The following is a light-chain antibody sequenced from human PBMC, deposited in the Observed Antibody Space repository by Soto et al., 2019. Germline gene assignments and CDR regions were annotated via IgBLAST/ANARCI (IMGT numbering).Light chain of an antibody. CDR3: QVWDGSSDHVL. Sequence: SYELTQPPSVSVAPGKTATIPCGGNNIGSKSVLWYQQKPGQAPVLVIYDDSNRPSGIPERFSGSSSGNSATLTISRVEAGDEADFYCQVWDGSSDHVLFGGGTKLTVL. V-gene: IGLV3-21*04. CDR2: DDS. CDR1: NIGSKS. J-gene: IGLJ2*01.